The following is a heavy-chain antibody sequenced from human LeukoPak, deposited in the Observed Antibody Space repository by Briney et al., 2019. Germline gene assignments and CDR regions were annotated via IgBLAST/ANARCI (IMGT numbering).Heavy chain of an antibody. J-gene: IGHJ4*02. CDR1: GYTFTSYY. V-gene: IGHV1-46*01. D-gene: IGHD6-19*01. CDR2: INPSGGST. CDR3: ASGHSSGWYLGY. Sequence: ASVKVSCKSSGYTFTSYYMHWVRQAPGQGLEWMGIINPSGGSTSYAQKFQGRVTMTRDTSTSTVYMELSSLRSEDTAVYYCASGHSSGWYLGYWGQGTLVTVSS.